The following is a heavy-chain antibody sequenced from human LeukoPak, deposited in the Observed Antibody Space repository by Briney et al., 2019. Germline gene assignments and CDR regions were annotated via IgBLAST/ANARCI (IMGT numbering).Heavy chain of an antibody. CDR3: ARAKLTTPTWFDP. J-gene: IGHJ5*02. V-gene: IGHV4-39*01. D-gene: IGHD1-14*01. CDR1: GGSISSSSYY. CDR2: IYYSGST. Sequence: PSETLSLTCTVSGGSISSSSYYWGWIRQPPGKGLEWIGSIYYSGSTYYNPSLKSRVTISVDTSKNQFSLKLSSVTAADTAVYYCARAKLTTPTWFDPWGQGTLVTVSS.